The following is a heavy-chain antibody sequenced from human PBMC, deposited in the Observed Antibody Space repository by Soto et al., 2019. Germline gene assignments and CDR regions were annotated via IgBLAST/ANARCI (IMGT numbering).Heavy chain of an antibody. D-gene: IGHD2-15*01. CDR3: APQCSGGSCYYYGMDV. CDR1: GFTFSSYS. CDR2: ISSSSSYI. V-gene: IGHV3-21*01. J-gene: IGHJ6*02. Sequence: GGSLRLSCAASGFTFSSYSMNWVRQAPGKGLEWVSSISSSSSYIYYADSVKGRFTISRDNAKNSLYLQMNSLRAEDTAVYYCAPQCSGGSCYYYGMDVWGQGTTVTVSS.